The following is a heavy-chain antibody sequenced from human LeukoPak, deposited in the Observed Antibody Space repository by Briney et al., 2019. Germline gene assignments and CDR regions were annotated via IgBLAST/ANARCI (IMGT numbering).Heavy chain of an antibody. Sequence: ASVKVSCKASGYTFTSYDINWVRQATGQGLEWMGWMNPNSGNTGYAQKFQGRVTMTRNTSISTAYMELNSLRSEDTAVYYCARGLTRTDAFDIWGQGTMVTVSS. V-gene: IGHV1-8*01. J-gene: IGHJ3*02. CDR3: ARGLTRTDAFDI. CDR2: MNPNSGNT. CDR1: GYTFTSYD.